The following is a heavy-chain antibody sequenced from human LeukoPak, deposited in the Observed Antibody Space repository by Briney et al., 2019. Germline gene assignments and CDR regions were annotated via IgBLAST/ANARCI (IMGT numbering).Heavy chain of an antibody. Sequence: GGSLRLSCAASGFTFSSYWMSWVRQAPGKGLEWVANIKQDGSEKYYVDSVKGRFTISRDNAKNSLYLQMNSLRAEDTAVYYCARGEGRYFDWLSGRNYYMDVWGKGTTVTISS. D-gene: IGHD3-9*01. CDR1: GFTFSSYW. CDR3: ARGEGRYFDWLSGRNYYMDV. CDR2: IKQDGSEK. J-gene: IGHJ6*03. V-gene: IGHV3-7*01.